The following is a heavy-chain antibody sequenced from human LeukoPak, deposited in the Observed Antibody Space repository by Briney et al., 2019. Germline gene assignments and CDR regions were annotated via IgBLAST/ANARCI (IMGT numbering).Heavy chain of an antibody. CDR2: ISWNSGSI. CDR3: AKTHYDSSGYLLGFDY. D-gene: IGHD3-22*01. J-gene: IGHJ4*02. V-gene: IGHV3-9*01. Sequence: GGSLRLSCAASGFTFDDYAMHWVRQAPGKGLEWVSGISWNSGSIGCADSVKGRFTISRDNAKNSLYLQMNSLRAEDTALYYCAKTHYDSSGYLLGFDYWGQGTLVTVSS. CDR1: GFTFDDYA.